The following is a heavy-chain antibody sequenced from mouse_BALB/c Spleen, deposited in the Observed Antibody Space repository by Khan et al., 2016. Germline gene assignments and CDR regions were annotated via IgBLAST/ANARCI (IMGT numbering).Heavy chain of an antibody. V-gene: IGHV5-6-3*01. CDR3: ARYNHYGIFVDF. J-gene: IGHJ2*01. CDR1: GFTFNNYG. Sequence: EVELVESGGDLVQPGGSLKLSCTASGFTFNNYGMSWVRQTPDKRLDLVATINTNGGSTYYPDSVKGRFTISRDNAKNTLYLQMSSLKSEDTAMYCCARYNHYGIFVDFWGLGTPLTLSS. CDR2: INTNGGST. D-gene: IGHD1-1*01.